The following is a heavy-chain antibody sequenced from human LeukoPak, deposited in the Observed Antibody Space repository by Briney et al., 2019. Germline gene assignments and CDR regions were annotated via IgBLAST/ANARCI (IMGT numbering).Heavy chain of an antibody. CDR1: GFTFDDYA. V-gene: IGHV3-9*01. CDR2: ISWNGGSI. CDR3: ARDSSSSWSPFDY. D-gene: IGHD6-13*01. J-gene: IGHJ4*02. Sequence: GGSLRLSCAASGFTFDDYAMHWVRQAPGKGLEWVSGISWNGGSIGYADSVKGRFTISRDNAKNSLYLQMNSLRADDTAVYYCARDSSSSWSPFDYWGQGTLVTVSS.